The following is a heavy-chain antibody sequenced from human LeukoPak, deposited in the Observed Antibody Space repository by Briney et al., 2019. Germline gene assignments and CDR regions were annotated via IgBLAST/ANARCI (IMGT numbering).Heavy chain of an antibody. CDR2: ISGSGGST. J-gene: IGHJ5*02. CDR1: GFTFSSYA. CDR3: AKGDQESMIVVVKAPLNWFDP. Sequence: SGGSLRLSCAASGFTFSSYAMSWVRQAPGKGLEWVSAISGSGGSTYYADSVKGRFTISRDNSKNTLYLQMNSLRAEDTAVYYCAKGDQESMIVVVKAPLNWFDPWGQGTLVTVSS. V-gene: IGHV3-23*01. D-gene: IGHD3-22*01.